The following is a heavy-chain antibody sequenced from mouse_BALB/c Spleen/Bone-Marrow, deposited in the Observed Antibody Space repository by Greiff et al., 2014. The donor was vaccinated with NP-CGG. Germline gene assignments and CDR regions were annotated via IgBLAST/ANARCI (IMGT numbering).Heavy chain of an antibody. CDR2: IRNKANGYTT. CDR1: GFTFTDYY. Sequence: VQLKESGGGLVQPGGSLRLSCATSGFTFTDYYMSWVCQPPGKALEWLGIIRNKANGYTTEYSASVKGRFTISRDNSQSILYLQMNTLRAEDSATYYCARDKNYGSYWYFDVWGAGTTVTVSS. CDR3: ARDKNYGSYWYFDV. J-gene: IGHJ1*01. V-gene: IGHV7-3*02. D-gene: IGHD2-1*01.